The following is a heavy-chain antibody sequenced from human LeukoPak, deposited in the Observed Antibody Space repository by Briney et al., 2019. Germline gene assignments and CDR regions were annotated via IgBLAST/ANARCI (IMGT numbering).Heavy chain of an antibody. CDR3: AREFQGSYYGSGSYYPSPYYMDV. J-gene: IGHJ6*03. CDR1: GYTFTSYG. Sequence: ASVKVSCKTSGYTFTSYGISWVRQAPGQGLEWMGWISAYNGNTNYAQKLQGRVTMTTDTSTRTAYMELRSLRSDDTAVYYCAREFQGSYYGSGSYYPSPYYMDVWGKGTTVTVSS. CDR2: ISAYNGNT. V-gene: IGHV1-18*01. D-gene: IGHD3-10*01.